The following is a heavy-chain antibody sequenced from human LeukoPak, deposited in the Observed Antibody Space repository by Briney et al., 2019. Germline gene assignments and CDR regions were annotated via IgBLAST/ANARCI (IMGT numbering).Heavy chain of an antibody. Sequence: SETLSLTCAVYGGSFSGYYWSWIRQPPGKGLEWIGEINHSGSTNYNPSLKSRVTISVDTSKNQFSLKLSSVTAADTAVYYCARRPIVGATRYWGQGTLVTVSS. CDR1: GGSFSGYY. D-gene: IGHD1-26*01. V-gene: IGHV4-34*01. J-gene: IGHJ4*02. CDR2: INHSGST. CDR3: ARRPIVGATRY.